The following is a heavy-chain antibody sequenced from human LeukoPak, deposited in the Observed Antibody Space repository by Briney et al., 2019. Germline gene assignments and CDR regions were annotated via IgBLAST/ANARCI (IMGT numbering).Heavy chain of an antibody. J-gene: IGHJ5*02. V-gene: IGHV1-69*06. D-gene: IGHD3-10*01. CDR1: GGTFSSYA. Sequence: GASVKVSCKTSGGTFSSYAISWVRQAPGQGLEWMGGIIPIFGTANYAQKFQGRVTITADKSTSTAYMELSSLRSEDTAVYYCAREGSGMVRGVFDPWGQATLVTASS. CDR2: IIPIFGTA. CDR3: AREGSGMVRGVFDP.